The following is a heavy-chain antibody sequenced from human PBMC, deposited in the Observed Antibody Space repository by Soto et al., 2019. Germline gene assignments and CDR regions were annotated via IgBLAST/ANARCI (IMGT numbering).Heavy chain of an antibody. CDR1: GFTFRTYS. CDR3: ARDNGLAGSFDP. J-gene: IGHJ5*02. Sequence: GGSLRLSCAASGFTFRTYSMNWVRQAPGKGLEWVSYISYTSSTIYYADSVKGRFTISRDNAKNSLFLQMNSLRDEDTAVYYCARDNGLAGSFDPWGQGTLVTVSS. D-gene: IGHD2-21*01. CDR2: ISYTSSTI. V-gene: IGHV3-48*02.